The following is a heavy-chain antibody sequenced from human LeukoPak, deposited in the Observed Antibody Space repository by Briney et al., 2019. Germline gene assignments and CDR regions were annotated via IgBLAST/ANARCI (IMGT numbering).Heavy chain of an antibody. V-gene: IGHV4-59*01. Sequence: SETLSLTCSVSGGSINVYYWNWIRQSPGKGLEWIGSISYSGSTNYNPSLKSRVTIAMDTSKKRFSLKVSSVLAADTAMYYCARGGSRSYTSSTLDYWGQGTLVTVSS. CDR1: GGSINVYY. J-gene: IGHJ4*02. D-gene: IGHD2-2*01. CDR3: ARGGSRSYTSSTLDY. CDR2: ISYSGST.